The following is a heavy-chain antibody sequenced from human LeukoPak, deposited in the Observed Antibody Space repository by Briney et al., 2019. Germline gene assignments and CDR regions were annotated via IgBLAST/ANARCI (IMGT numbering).Heavy chain of an antibody. Sequence: GGSLRLSCAAPGFTFSSYAMSWVRQAPGKGLEWVSAISGSGGSTYYADSVKGRFTISRVNSKNTLYLQMNSLRAEDTAVYYCAKGNSYGFREPFDYWGQGTLVTVSS. J-gene: IGHJ4*02. CDR2: ISGSGGST. CDR1: GFTFSSYA. CDR3: AKGNSYGFREPFDY. V-gene: IGHV3-23*01. D-gene: IGHD5-18*01.